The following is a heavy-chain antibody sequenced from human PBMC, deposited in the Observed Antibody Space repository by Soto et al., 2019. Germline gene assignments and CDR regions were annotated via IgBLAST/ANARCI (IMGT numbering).Heavy chain of an antibody. CDR3: AREGSSSYGNWFDP. CDR1: GGTFSSYA. V-gene: IGHV1-69*01. J-gene: IGHJ5*02. CDR2: IIPIFGTA. Sequence: SCKASGGTFSSYAISWVRQAPGQGLEWMGGIIPIFGTANYAQKFQGRVTITADESTSTAYMELSSLRSEDTAVYYCAREGSSSYGNWFDPWGQGTLVTVSS. D-gene: IGHD6-6*01.